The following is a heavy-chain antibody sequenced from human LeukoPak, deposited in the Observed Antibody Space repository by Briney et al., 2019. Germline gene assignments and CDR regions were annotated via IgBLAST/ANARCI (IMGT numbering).Heavy chain of an antibody. Sequence: GGSLRLSCVVSGITLSNYGMSWVRQAPGKGLEWVSGISERGGSTNYADSVKGRFIISRDTSKNTLYLQMNSLRAEDTAVYYCAGGPTYYYGSGSYPDYWGQGTLVTVSS. CDR3: AGGPTYYYGSGSYPDY. CDR1: GITLSNYG. V-gene: IGHV3-23*01. J-gene: IGHJ4*02. D-gene: IGHD3-10*01. CDR2: ISERGGST.